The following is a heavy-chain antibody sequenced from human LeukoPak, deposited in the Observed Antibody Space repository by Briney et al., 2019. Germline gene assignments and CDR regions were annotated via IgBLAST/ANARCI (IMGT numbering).Heavy chain of an antibody. CDR3: ARVCGGDCSDAFDI. D-gene: IGHD2-21*02. J-gene: IGHJ3*02. CDR2: IWYDGSNK. Sequence: PGGSLRLSCAASGFTFSSYGMHWVRQAPGKGLEWVAVIWYDGSNKYYADSVKGRFTISRDNSKNSLYLQMNSLRDEDTAVYYCARVCGGDCSDAFDIWGQGTMVTVSS. CDR1: GFTFSSYG. V-gene: IGHV3-33*01.